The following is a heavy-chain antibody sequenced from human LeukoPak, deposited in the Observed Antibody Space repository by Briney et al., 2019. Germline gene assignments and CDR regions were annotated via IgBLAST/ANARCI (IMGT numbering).Heavy chain of an antibody. D-gene: IGHD2-8*01. CDR3: AKDISIGRYCTNGLCSPFDY. CDR2: ISDSGDVT. Sequence: GGSLRISSAATRFTFPSYAMSWVRPAPGKGLEWVSPISDSGDVTYGEESVKGRFTISRDNSKNTIFLQMNSLTVEDSAVYYCAKDISIGRYCTNGLCSPFDYWGQGTLVTVSS. V-gene: IGHV3-23*01. CDR1: RFTFPSYA. J-gene: IGHJ4*02.